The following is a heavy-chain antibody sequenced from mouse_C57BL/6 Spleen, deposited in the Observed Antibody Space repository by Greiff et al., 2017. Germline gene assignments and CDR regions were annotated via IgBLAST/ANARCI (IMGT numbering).Heavy chain of an antibody. D-gene: IGHD2-3*01. Sequence: EVKLQESGPELVKPGASVKMSCKASGYTFTDYNMHWVKQSHGKSLEWIGYINPNNGGTSYNQKFKGKATLTVNKSSSTAYMELRSLTSEDSAVYYCAREKRDGYYEYYFDYWGQGTTLTVSS. J-gene: IGHJ2*01. CDR1: GYTFTDYN. CDR2: INPNNGGT. CDR3: AREKRDGYYEYYFDY. V-gene: IGHV1-22*01.